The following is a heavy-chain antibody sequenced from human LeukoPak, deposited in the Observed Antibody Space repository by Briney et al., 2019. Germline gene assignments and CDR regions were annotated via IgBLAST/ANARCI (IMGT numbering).Heavy chain of an antibody. D-gene: IGHD3-10*01. V-gene: IGHV3-74*01. CDR2: INSDVSNV. CDR3: AGGVSSRLLDY. Sequence: PGGSLGLSCAASGFDFRTYWMHWVRQAPGKGLMWVSRINSDVSNVIYADSVKGRFTISRDNSKNTLYLQMNTLTVEDTAVYHCAGGVSSRLLDYWGRGTLVTVSS. CDR1: GFDFRTYW. J-gene: IGHJ4*02.